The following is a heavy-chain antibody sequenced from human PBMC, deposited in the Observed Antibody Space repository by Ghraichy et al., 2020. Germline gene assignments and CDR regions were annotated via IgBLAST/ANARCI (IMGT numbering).Heavy chain of an antibody. CDR2: IYTSGST. CDR3: ARAVRCGGDCYYFDY. D-gene: IGHD2-21*02. V-gene: IGHV4-4*07. J-gene: IGHJ4*02. CDR1: GGSISSYY. Sequence: SQTLSLTCTVSGGSISSYYWSWIRQPAGKGLEWIGRIYTSGSTNYNPSLKSRVTMSVDTSKNQFSLKLSSVTAADTAVYYCARAVRCGGDCYYFDYWGQGTLVTVSS.